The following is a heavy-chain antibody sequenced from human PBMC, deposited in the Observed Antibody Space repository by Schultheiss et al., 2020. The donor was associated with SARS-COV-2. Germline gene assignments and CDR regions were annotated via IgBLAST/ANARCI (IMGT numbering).Heavy chain of an antibody. D-gene: IGHD1-26*01. CDR1: GYTFSDYY. V-gene: IGHV1-2*02. J-gene: IGHJ6*02. CDR3: ARDWVWEERGGRYSYYYGMDV. Sequence: ASVKVSCKASGYTFSDYYIHWVRQAPGQGLEWMGWINPNSGGTNYAQKFQGRVTMTRDTSTSTAYMELRSLRSEDTAVYYCARDWVWEERGGRYSYYYGMDVWGQGTTVTVSS. CDR2: INPNSGGT.